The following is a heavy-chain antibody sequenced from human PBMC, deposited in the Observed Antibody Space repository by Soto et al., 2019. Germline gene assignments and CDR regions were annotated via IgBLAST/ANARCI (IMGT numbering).Heavy chain of an antibody. J-gene: IGHJ4*02. Sequence: NPSETLSLTCTVSGGSISSGGYYWSWIRQHRGKGLEWIGYIYYSGSTYYNPSLKSRVTISVDTSKNQFSLKLSSVTAADTAVYYCARAGITITYGLFDYWGQGTLVTVSS. D-gene: IGHD3-10*01. CDR2: IYYSGST. V-gene: IGHV4-31*03. CDR1: GGSISSGGYY. CDR3: ARAGITITYGLFDY.